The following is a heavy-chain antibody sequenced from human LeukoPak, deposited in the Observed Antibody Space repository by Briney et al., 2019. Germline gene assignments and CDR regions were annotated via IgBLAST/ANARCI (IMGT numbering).Heavy chain of an antibody. D-gene: IGHD2-15*01. V-gene: IGHV3-7*05. Sequence: GGSLRLSCAASGFPLVNNWMTWVRQAPGKGLEWVANIKHDGSEKYYVDSVKGRFTISRDNAKNSLYLQMNSLRAEDTAVYFCARTVLVGYCSGGSCYSGIYWGQGTLVTVSS. J-gene: IGHJ4*02. CDR2: IKHDGSEK. CDR1: GFPLVNNW. CDR3: ARTVLVGYCSGGSCYSGIY.